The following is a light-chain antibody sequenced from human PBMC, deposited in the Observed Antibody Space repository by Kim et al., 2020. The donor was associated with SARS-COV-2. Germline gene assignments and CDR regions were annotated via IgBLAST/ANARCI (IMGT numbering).Light chain of an antibody. CDR3: QKYNSAAIT. J-gene: IGKJ3*01. CDR2: AAS. V-gene: IGKV1-27*01. CDR1: QGISNY. Sequence: DIQMTQSPSSLSASVGDRVTITCRASQGISNYLAWYQQKPGKVPKLMIYAASTLRSGVPSRFSGSGSGTDFTITISSLQPEDVATYYCQKYNSAAITFARGNKLDIK.